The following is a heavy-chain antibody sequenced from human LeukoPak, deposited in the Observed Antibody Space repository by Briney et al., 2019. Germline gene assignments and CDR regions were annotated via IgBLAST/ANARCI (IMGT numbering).Heavy chain of an antibody. CDR3: ARSGDSSGYGNWFDP. V-gene: IGHV1-18*01. Sequence: ASVKVSCKASGGTFSSYAISWVRQAPGQGLEWMGWISAYNGNTNYAQKLQGRVTMTTDTSTSTAYMELRSLRSDDTAVYYCARSGDSSGYGNWFDPWGQGTLVTVSS. CDR2: ISAYNGNT. D-gene: IGHD3-22*01. CDR1: GGTFSSYA. J-gene: IGHJ5*02.